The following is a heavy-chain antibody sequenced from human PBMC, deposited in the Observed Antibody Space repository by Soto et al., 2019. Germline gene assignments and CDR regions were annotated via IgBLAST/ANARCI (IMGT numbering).Heavy chain of an antibody. V-gene: IGHV1-18*01. D-gene: IGHD6-13*01. Sequence: QVQLVQSGAEVKKPGASVKVSCKASGYTFTSYGISWVRQAPGQGLEWMGWISAYNGNTNYAQKLQGRVTMTTDTSTSTAYMELRSLRSDDTAVYYWASDACRTAAAGTWWFDPWGQGTLVTVSS. CDR2: ISAYNGNT. CDR1: GYTFTSYG. CDR3: ASDACRTAAAGTWWFDP. J-gene: IGHJ5*02.